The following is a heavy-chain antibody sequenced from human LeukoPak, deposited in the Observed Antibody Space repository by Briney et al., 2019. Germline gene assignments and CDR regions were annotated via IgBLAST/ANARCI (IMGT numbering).Heavy chain of an antibody. V-gene: IGHV3-30-3*01. D-gene: IGHD3-10*01. CDR3: ARDSSPMVRGVITHFDY. CDR1: GFTFSSYA. Sequence: GGSLRLSCAASGFTFSSYAMHWVRQAPGKGLEWVAVISYDGSNKYYADSVKGRFTISRGNSKNTLYLQMNSLRAEDTAVYYCARDSSPMVRGVITHFDYWGQGTLVTVSS. J-gene: IGHJ4*02. CDR2: ISYDGSNK.